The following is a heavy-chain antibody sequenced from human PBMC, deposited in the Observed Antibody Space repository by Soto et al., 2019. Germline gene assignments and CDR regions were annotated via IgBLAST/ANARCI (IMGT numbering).Heavy chain of an antibody. J-gene: IGHJ6*02. CDR1: GGSISSGDYY. D-gene: IGHD3-22*01. CDR3: ASNRYDSSGYYYYYYGMDV. Sequence: PSETLSLTCTVSGGSISSGDYYWSWIRQPPGKGLEWIGCIYYSGSTYYNPSLKSRVTISVDTSKNQFSLKLSSVTAADTAVYYCASNRYDSSGYYYYYYGMDVWGQGTTVTVSS. CDR2: IYYSGST. V-gene: IGHV4-30-4*01.